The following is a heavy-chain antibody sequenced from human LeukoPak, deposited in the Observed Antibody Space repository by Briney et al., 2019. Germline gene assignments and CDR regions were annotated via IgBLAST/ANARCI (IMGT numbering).Heavy chain of an antibody. CDR1: GYTFTSYG. J-gene: IGHJ4*02. D-gene: IGHD6-13*01. V-gene: IGHV1-18*01. CDR3: AGVRFASAAGYYFDY. Sequence: ASVNVSCKASGYTFTSYGISWVRQAPGQGLEWVGWISAYNGNTNYAQKLQGRVTMTTDTSTSTAYMELRSLRSDDTAVYYCAGVRFASAAGYYFDYWGQGTPVTVSS. CDR2: ISAYNGNT.